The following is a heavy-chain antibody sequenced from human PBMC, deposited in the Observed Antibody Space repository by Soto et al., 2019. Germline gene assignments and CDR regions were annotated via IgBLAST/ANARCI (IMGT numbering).Heavy chain of an antibody. V-gene: IGHV3-64*01. CDR3: ARLNPIAAAFDY. CDR2: ISSNGGST. D-gene: IGHD6-13*01. CDR1: GFTFSRYG. J-gene: IGHJ4*02. Sequence: EVQLVESGGGLVQPGGSLRLSCAASGFTFSRYGMHWVRQAPGKGLEYVSAISSNGGSTHYVNSVKGRFTISRDNSKNTLYLQMCSLRAEDMAVYYCARLNPIAAAFDYWGQGTLVTVSS.